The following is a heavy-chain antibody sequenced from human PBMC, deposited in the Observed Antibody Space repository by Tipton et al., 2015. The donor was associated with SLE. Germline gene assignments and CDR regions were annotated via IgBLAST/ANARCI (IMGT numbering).Heavy chain of an antibody. Sequence: LRLSCTVSGGSISSSSYYWGWIRQPPGKGLEWIGSIYYSGNTYYNPSLKSRVTISGDTSKNQFSLKLSSVTAADTAVYYCARRLVAAANDWYFGLWGRGTLVTVSS. J-gene: IGHJ2*01. D-gene: IGHD2-2*01. V-gene: IGHV4-39*07. CDR2: IYYSGNT. CDR3: ARRLVAAANDWYFGL. CDR1: GGSISSSSYY.